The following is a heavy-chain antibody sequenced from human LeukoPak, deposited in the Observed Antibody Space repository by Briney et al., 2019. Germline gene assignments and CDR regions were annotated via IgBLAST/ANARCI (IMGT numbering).Heavy chain of an antibody. CDR1: GGSISSYY. CDR2: IYYSGST. J-gene: IGHJ4*02. V-gene: IGHV4-59*01. CDR3: ARLAFYGSGSYFSPYFDY. D-gene: IGHD3-10*01. Sequence: SETLSLTCTVSGGSISSYYWSWIRQPPGKGLEWIGYIYYSGSTNYNPSLKSRGTISVDTSKNQFSLKLSSVTAADTAVYYWARLAFYGSGSYFSPYFDYWGQGTLVTVSS.